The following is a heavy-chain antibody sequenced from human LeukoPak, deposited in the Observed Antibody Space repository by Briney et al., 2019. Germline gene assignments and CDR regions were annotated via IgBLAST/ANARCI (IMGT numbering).Heavy chain of an antibody. D-gene: IGHD3-10*01. CDR3: ARIQYSGSRGSRDAFDI. J-gene: IGHJ3*02. Sequence: ASVKVSCKASGYTFTGYYMHWVRQAPGQGLEWMGWINPNSGGTNYAQKFQGRVTMTRDTSISTAYMELSRLRSDDTAVYYCARIQYSGSRGSRDAFDIWGQGTMVTVSS. CDR1: GYTFTGYY. V-gene: IGHV1-2*02. CDR2: INPNSGGT.